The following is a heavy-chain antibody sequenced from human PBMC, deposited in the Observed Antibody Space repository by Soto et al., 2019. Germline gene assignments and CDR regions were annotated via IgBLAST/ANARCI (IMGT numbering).Heavy chain of an antibody. D-gene: IGHD3-3*01. CDR3: ARSDITIFGVVNLPYYSYGMDV. CDR2: IWYDGSNK. Sequence: GGSLRLSCAASGFTFSSYGMHWVRQAPGKGLEWVAVIWYDGSNKYYADSVKGRFTISRDNSKNTLYLQMNSLRAEDTAVYYCARSDITIFGVVNLPYYSYGMDVWGQGTTVTVSS. V-gene: IGHV3-33*01. J-gene: IGHJ6*02. CDR1: GFTFSSYG.